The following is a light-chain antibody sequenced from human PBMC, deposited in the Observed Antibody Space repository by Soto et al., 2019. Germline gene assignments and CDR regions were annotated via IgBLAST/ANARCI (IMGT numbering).Light chain of an antibody. CDR2: DAS. J-gene: IGKJ5*01. CDR1: QSISTY. Sequence: DIQMTQSPSALSASVGDRVTITCRASQSISTYLEWFQQKPGKAPKLLIYDASTLQSGVPSRFSGSGSGTDFTLTISSLQPEDFATYYCQQSYRTPITFGQGTRLEIK. V-gene: IGKV1-39*01. CDR3: QQSYRTPIT.